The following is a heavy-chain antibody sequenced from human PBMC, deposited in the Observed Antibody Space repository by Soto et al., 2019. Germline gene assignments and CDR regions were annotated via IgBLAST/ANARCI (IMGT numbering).Heavy chain of an antibody. D-gene: IGHD2-2*03. J-gene: IGHJ6*02. Sequence: SQPLSLTCAISGASVSSNIAACNCIRQSPSRGLEWLGRTYYRSKWYNDYAVSVKSRITINPDTSKNQFSLQLNSVTPEDTAVYYCARDGYCSGNRCSPYYYYGMDVWGQGTTVTVSS. V-gene: IGHV6-1*01. CDR3: ARDGYCSGNRCSPYYYYGMDV. CDR1: GASVSSNIAA. CDR2: TYYRSKWYN.